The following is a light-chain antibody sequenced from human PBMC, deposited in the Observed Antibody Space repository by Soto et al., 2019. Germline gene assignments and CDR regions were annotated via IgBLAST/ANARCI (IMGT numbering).Light chain of an antibody. V-gene: IGKV1-5*01. J-gene: IGKJ5*01. CDR2: DAS. Sequence: DIQMTQSPSTLSASAGDRVTITCQASQSINSRLAWYQQKPGKAPKLLIYDASNLESGVPSRFSGSGSGTEFTLIISSLQSDDFATYYCQQLNSYPITFGQGTRLEN. CDR1: QSINSR. CDR3: QQLNSYPIT.